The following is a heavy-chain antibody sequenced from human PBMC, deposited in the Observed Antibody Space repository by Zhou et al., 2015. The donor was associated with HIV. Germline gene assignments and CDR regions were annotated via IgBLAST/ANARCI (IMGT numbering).Heavy chain of an antibody. D-gene: IGHD1-26*01. CDR3: AKRIKSGNYYGLDS. V-gene: IGHV3-30*02. CDR1: GFTLRTSG. CDR2: ITYDGSSK. Sequence: QMQLVESGGGVVHPGGSLRLSCVASGFTLRTSGMHWVRQAPDKGLEWVAFITYDGSSKYYRDSVKGRFAISRDNSKNSLYLQMNNLTSDDTAIYHCAKRIKSGNYYGLDSWGQGTPVSVSS. J-gene: IGHJ4*02.